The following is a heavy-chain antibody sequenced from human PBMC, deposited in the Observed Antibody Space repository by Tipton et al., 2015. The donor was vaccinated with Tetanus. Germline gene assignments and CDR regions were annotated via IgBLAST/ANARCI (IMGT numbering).Heavy chain of an antibody. V-gene: IGHV4-34*01. D-gene: IGHD6-13*01. Sequence: LRLSCDVYDGSFSAYYWTWIRQPPGKGLEWIGEINHTGSTNYNPSLRRRVTISMGTSNNQFSLKLNSVTAADSAVYYCARGRQRLVPAGCDLWGQGTLVTVSS. CDR2: INHTGST. J-gene: IGHJ5*02. CDR3: ARGRQRLVPAGCDL. CDR1: DGSFSAYY.